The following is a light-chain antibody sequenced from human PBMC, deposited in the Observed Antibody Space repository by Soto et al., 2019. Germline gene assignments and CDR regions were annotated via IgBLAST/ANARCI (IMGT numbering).Light chain of an antibody. CDR1: QGISSY. V-gene: IGKV1-9*01. J-gene: IGKJ2*01. CDR2: AAS. Sequence: DIQLTQSPSFLSASVGDRVTITCRASQGISSYLAWYQQKPGKAPKLLIYAASTLQSGVPSRFSGSGSGTEFTLTISSLQPADFATYYCQQLNSYSYTFGQGTKLEIK. CDR3: QQLNSYSYT.